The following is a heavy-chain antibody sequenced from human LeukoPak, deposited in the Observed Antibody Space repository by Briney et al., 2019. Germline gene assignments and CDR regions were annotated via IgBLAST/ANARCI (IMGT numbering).Heavy chain of an antibody. D-gene: IGHD5-18*01. Sequence: KAGGSLRLSCAASGFTFSSYSMNWVRQAPGKGLEWVSSISSSSSYIYYADSVKGRFTISRDNAKNSLYLQMNSLRAEDTAVYYCARDLLYSYGDQAFDYWGQGTLVTVSS. J-gene: IGHJ4*02. V-gene: IGHV3-21*01. CDR3: ARDLLYSYGDQAFDY. CDR1: GFTFSSYS. CDR2: ISSSSSYI.